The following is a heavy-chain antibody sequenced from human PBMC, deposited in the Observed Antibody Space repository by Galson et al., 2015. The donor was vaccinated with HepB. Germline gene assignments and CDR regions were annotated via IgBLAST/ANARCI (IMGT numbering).Heavy chain of an antibody. Sequence: SLRLSCAASGFSFTGSAIHWVRQASGKGPEWIGRIRSKANNNAALYVPTLKGRFIVSRDNSTKMAYLIMMSLKTDDTAVYYCVRSGDLSGYSRRWGQGTLVTFSS. CDR1: GFSFTGSA. D-gene: IGHD1-26*01. V-gene: IGHV3-73*01. CDR2: IRSKANNNAA. J-gene: IGHJ4*02. CDR3: VRSGDLSGYSRR.